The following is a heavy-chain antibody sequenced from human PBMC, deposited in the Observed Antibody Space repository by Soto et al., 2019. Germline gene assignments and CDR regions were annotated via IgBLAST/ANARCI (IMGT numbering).Heavy chain of an antibody. Sequence: EVQLLESGGGLVQPGGSLRLSCAASGFTFSSYAMSWVRQAPGKGLEWVSAISGSGGSKYYADSVKGRFTISRDNSKNTLYLQMNSLRAEDTAVYYCAKGGYSYGFTVFYFDYWGQGTLVTVSS. CDR2: ISGSGGSK. J-gene: IGHJ4*02. V-gene: IGHV3-23*01. CDR3: AKGGYSYGFTVFYFDY. D-gene: IGHD5-18*01. CDR1: GFTFSSYA.